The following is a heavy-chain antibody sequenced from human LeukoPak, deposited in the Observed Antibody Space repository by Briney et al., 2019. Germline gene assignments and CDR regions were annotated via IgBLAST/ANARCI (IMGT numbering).Heavy chain of an antibody. D-gene: IGHD2-2*01. Sequence: GGSLRLSRAASGLIVSSNYMSWVRHPPGKGLEWVSVIYTGGSTYYADSVKGRFTISRDNSKNTVYLQMSSLRAEDTAVYYCAKGGDCSTTSCLTGGLDVWGKGTTVTVSS. J-gene: IGHJ6*04. CDR3: AKGGDCSTTSCLTGGLDV. V-gene: IGHV3-53*01. CDR2: IYTGGST. CDR1: GLIVSSNY.